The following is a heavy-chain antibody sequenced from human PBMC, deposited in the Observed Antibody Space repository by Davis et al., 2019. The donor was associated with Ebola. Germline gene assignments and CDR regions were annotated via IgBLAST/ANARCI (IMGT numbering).Heavy chain of an antibody. Sequence: GESLKISCAASAFTVSSNYMSWVRQAPGKGLECVSVISGSGGSTYYADSVKGRFTLSRDNSKNTLYLQMNSLRAEDTAVYYCAKTRSYDAFDIWGQGTMVTVSS. D-gene: IGHD1-26*01. CDR2: ISGSGGST. CDR3: AKTRSYDAFDI. CDR1: AFTVSSNY. V-gene: IGHV3-23*01. J-gene: IGHJ3*02.